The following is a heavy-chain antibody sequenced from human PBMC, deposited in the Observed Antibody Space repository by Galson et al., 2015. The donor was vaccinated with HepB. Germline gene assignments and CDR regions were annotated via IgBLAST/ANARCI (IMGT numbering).Heavy chain of an antibody. J-gene: IGHJ4*02. CDR1: GYSFTSYW. V-gene: IGHV5-10-1*01. Sequence: QSGAEVKKPGESLRISCKVSGYSFTSYWFSWVRQMPGKGLEWMGRIDPVDSYIHYSPSFQGHVTLSADKSISTVYLQWSSLKTEDTAVYYCTSRNDYIWGSYWDEMEYWGQGTLVTVSS. D-gene: IGHD3-16*01. CDR2: IDPVDSYI. CDR3: TSRNDYIWGSYWDEMEY.